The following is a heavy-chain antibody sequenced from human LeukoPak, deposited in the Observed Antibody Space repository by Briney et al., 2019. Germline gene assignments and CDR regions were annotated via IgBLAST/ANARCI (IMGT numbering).Heavy chain of an antibody. CDR2: INHSGST. D-gene: IGHD3-22*01. CDR3: ARNTYYYDSSGYPY. Sequence: SETLSLTCTVSGGSISSSYWSWIRQPPGKGLEWIGEINHSGSTNYNPSLKSRVTISVDTSKNQFSLKLSSVTAADTAVYYCARNTYYYDSSGYPYWGQGTLVTVSS. J-gene: IGHJ4*02. CDR1: GGSISSSY. V-gene: IGHV4-34*01.